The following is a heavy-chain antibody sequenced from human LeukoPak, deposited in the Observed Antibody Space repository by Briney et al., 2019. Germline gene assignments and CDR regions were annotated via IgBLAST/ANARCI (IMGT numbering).Heavy chain of an antibody. CDR1: GYTFTRYA. CDR3: AREGGAYYDFWSGYPHWFDP. Sequence: ASVKVSCKASGYTFTRYAMHWVRQAPGQRLEWMGWINAGNGNTKYSQKFQGRVTITRDTSASTAYMELSSLRSEDTAVYYCAREGGAYYDFWSGYPHWFDPWGQGTLVTVSS. CDR2: INAGNGNT. J-gene: IGHJ5*02. D-gene: IGHD3-3*01. V-gene: IGHV1-3*01.